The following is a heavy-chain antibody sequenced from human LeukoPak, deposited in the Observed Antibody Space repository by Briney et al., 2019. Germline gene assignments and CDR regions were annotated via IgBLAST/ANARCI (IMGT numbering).Heavy chain of an antibody. V-gene: IGHV4-4*09. CDR3: ARLVPLWGLTN. CDR1: GGSISSYY. Sequence: SETLSPTCTVSGGSISSYYWSWIRQPPGKGLEWIGYIYTSGSTNYNPSLKSRVTISVDTSKNQLSLKLSSVTAADTAVYYCARLVPLWGLTNWGQGTLVTVSS. CDR2: IYTSGST. J-gene: IGHJ4*02. D-gene: IGHD3-9*01.